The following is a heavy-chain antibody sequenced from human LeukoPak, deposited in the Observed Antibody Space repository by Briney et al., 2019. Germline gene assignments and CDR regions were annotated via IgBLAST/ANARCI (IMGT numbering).Heavy chain of an antibody. V-gene: IGHV5-51*01. J-gene: IGHJ4*02. CDR1: GYSFTSYW. D-gene: IGHD3-22*01. CDR3: ARDGNYYDISGYYLHY. CDR2: IIPGDSDT. Sequence: GESLKISCKGSGYSFTSYWIGWVRQLPGKGLEWMGIIIPGDSDTRNSPSFQGQVTISADKSISTACLQWSSLKASDTSMYYCARDGNYYDISGYYLHYWGQGTLVTVSS.